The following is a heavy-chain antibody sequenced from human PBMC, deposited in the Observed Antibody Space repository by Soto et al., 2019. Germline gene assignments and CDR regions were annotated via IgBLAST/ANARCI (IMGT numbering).Heavy chain of an antibody. V-gene: IGHV3-23*01. CDR3: AKADGQQWLIPHLDN. CDR1: GFNFKKFA. CDR2: ISCCGGSA. J-gene: IGHJ4*02. Sequence: GGSRRLSCVASGFNFKKFAMAWVRQAAGEGLEWVSGISCCGGSASYADSVKGRFSIARDDSKNTVSLQLNSLRVEDTAQYYCAKADGQQWLIPHLDNWGQGTLVTVSS. D-gene: IGHD6-19*01.